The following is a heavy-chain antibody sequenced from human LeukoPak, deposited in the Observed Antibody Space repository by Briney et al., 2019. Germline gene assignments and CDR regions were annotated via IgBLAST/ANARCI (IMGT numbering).Heavy chain of an antibody. Sequence: GGSLRLSCAASGFTFGDYAMSWVRQAPGKGLEWVGFIRSKAYGETTEYAASVKGRFTISRDDSKSIAYLQMNSLKTEDTAVYYCTRDYTGGYYYDSSGYSPRMNWGQGTLVTVSS. V-gene: IGHV3-49*04. J-gene: IGHJ4*02. D-gene: IGHD3-22*01. CDR3: TRDYTGGYYYDSSGYSPRMN. CDR2: IRSKAYGETT. CDR1: GFTFGDYA.